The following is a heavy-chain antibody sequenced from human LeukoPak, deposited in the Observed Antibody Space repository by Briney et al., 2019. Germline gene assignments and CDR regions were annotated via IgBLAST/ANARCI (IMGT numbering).Heavy chain of an antibody. CDR1: GFMFSSNW. D-gene: IGHD2-2*01. CDR2: ISYDGSNK. V-gene: IGHV3-30*18. CDR3: AKDRCSSTSCVPHY. Sequence: PGGSLRLSCAASGFMFSSNWMSWVRPAPGKGLEWVAVISYDGSNKYYADSVKGRFTISRDNSKNTLYLQMNSLRAEDTAVYYCAKDRCSSTSCVPHYWGQGTLVTVSS. J-gene: IGHJ4*02.